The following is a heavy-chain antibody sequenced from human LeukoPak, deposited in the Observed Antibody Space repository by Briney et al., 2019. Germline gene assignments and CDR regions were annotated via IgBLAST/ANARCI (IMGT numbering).Heavy chain of an antibody. D-gene: IGHD4-17*01. Sequence: SETLSLTCTVSGGSISSYYWSCIRQPPGKGLEWIAYMDYSGSTFYNPSLKSRVSTSVDTSKNQFSLKVRSVTAADTAVYYCARHGGDYTFDYWGQGTLVTVSS. J-gene: IGHJ4*02. CDR1: GGSISSYY. V-gene: IGHV4-59*08. CDR2: MDYSGST. CDR3: ARHGGDYTFDY.